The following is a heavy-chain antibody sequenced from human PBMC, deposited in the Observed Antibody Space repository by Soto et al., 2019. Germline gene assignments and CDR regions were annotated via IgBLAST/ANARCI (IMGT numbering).Heavy chain of an antibody. Sequence: ASVKVSCKASGYTFSNYGVSWVRQAPGQGLEWMGWISGYNGNTNYAQNFQGRVTMTADPSTRTAYMDLRSLRSDDTAVYFCARKSGSSSWFDPWGQGXLVTVYS. J-gene: IGHJ5*02. V-gene: IGHV1-18*01. CDR3: ARKSGSSSWFDP. CDR1: GYTFSNYG. CDR2: ISGYNGNT. D-gene: IGHD2-15*01.